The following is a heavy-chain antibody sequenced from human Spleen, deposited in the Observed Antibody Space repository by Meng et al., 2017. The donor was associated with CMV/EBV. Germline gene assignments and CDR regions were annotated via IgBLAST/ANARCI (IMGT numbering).Heavy chain of an antibody. CDR1: GFSFTTYS. CDR3: ARFPYGLPPYAMDV. J-gene: IGHJ6*02. D-gene: IGHD2-15*01. CDR2: ISSSGDYI. V-gene: IGHV3-21*05. Sequence: GESLKISCAASGFSFTTYSMNWVRQAPGKGLEWISYISSSGDYIYYADSVRGRFTISRDNAKNSLYLQMNSLSAEDTAVYYCARFPYGLPPYAMDVWGQGTTVTVSS.